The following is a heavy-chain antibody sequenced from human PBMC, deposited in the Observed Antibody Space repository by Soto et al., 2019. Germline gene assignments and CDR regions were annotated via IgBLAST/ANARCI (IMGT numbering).Heavy chain of an antibody. V-gene: IGHV3-30-3*01. J-gene: IGHJ4*02. CDR1: GFTFSSYA. CDR3: AREENVYDNIPGDY. Sequence: SLRLSCAASGFTFSSYAMHWVRQAPGKGLEWVAVISYDGSNKYYADSVKGRFTISRDNSKNTLYLQMNSLRAEDTAVYYCAREENVYDNIPGDYWGQGTLVTVSS. CDR2: ISYDGSNK. D-gene: IGHD3-22*01.